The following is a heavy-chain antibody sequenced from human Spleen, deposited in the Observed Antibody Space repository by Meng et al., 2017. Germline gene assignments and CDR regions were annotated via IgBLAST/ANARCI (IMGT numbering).Heavy chain of an antibody. D-gene: IGHD6-13*01. Sequence: ASVKVSCKASGYSFTGNYIHWVRQARGQGLEWMGRINPKSGDTHYAQRFQGRVTMTGDTSISTAYMELSGLRSDDTAMYYCARDEDISAAGKLFGDYWGQGTLVTVSS. V-gene: IGHV1-2*06. CDR1: GYSFTGNY. CDR2: INPKSGDT. CDR3: ARDEDISAAGKLFGDY. J-gene: IGHJ4*02.